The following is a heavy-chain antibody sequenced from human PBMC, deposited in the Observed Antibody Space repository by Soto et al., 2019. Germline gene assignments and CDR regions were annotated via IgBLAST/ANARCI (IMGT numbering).Heavy chain of an antibody. CDR3: AAGYSSGWYAPRFDY. CDR2: ISWNSGSI. V-gene: IGHV3-9*01. CDR1: GFTFDDYA. Sequence: EVQLVESGGGLVQPGRSLRLSCAASGFTFDDYAMHWVRQAPGKGLEWVSGISWNSGSIGYADSVKGRFTISRDNAKNSLYLQMNSLRAEDTALYYCAAGYSSGWYAPRFDYWGQGTLVTVSS. J-gene: IGHJ4*02. D-gene: IGHD6-19*01.